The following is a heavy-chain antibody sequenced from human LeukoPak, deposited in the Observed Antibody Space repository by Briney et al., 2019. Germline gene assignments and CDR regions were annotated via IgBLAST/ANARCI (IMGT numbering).Heavy chain of an antibody. D-gene: IGHD3-10*01. Sequence: GGSLRLSCAASGFTFSSYWMSWVRQAPGKGLEWVANIKQDGSEKYYVDSVKGRFTISRDNAKNSLYLQMNSLRAEDTAVYYCARDLWFGELLIDYWGQGTLVTVSS. CDR2: IKQDGSEK. J-gene: IGHJ4*02. CDR3: ARDLWFGELLIDY. CDR1: GFTFSSYW. V-gene: IGHV3-7*01.